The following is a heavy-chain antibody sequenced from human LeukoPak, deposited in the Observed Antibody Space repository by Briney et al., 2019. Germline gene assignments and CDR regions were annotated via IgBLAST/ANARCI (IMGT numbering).Heavy chain of an antibody. Sequence: NTSETLSLTCTVSGGSISSGGYYWSWIRQHPGKGLEWIGYIYDSGSTYYDPSLKSRVTISVDTAKNQFSLTLSSVTAADTAVYYCASRNDILTGYVFDFWGQGTLVTVSS. CDR1: GGSISSGGYY. J-gene: IGHJ4*02. V-gene: IGHV4-31*03. CDR2: IYDSGST. D-gene: IGHD3-9*01. CDR3: ASRNDILTGYVFDF.